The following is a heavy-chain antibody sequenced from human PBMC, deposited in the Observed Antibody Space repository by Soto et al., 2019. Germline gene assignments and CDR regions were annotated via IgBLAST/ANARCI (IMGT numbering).Heavy chain of an antibody. Sequence: SETLSLTCTVSGGSVSSGSYYWRWIQQPPGKGLEWIGYIYYSGPTNYNPSLKSRVTISVYTSKNQFSLKLSSVTAADTAVYYCARDYSYSSSSPYYYYGMDVWGQGTTVTVSS. V-gene: IGHV4-61*01. CDR2: IYYSGPT. CDR3: ARDYSYSSSSPYYYYGMDV. CDR1: GGSVSSGSYY. J-gene: IGHJ6*02. D-gene: IGHD6-6*01.